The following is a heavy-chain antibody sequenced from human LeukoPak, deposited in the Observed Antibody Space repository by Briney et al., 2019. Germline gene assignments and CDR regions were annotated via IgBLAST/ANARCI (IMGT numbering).Heavy chain of an antibody. D-gene: IGHD2-2*01. CDR3: ARDQIVMIPAAADYYYYYYMDV. V-gene: IGHV4-61*02. Sequence: SETLSLTCTVSGGSISSSSYYWSWIRQPAGKGLEWIGRMFMSGSTKYNPSLKSRVTMSIDTSKNQFSLKLSSVTAADTAVYYCARDQIVMIPAAADYYYYYYMDVWGKGTTVTVSS. J-gene: IGHJ6*03. CDR1: GGSISSSSYY. CDR2: MFMSGST.